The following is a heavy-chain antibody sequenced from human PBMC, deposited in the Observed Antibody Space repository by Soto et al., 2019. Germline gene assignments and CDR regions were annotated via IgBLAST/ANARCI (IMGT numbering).Heavy chain of an antibody. CDR1: GCTFSSYA. V-gene: IGHV1-69*13. Sequence: SVKVSCKASGCTFSSYAISWVRQAPGQGLEWMGGIIPIFGTANYAQKFQGRVTITADESTRTAYLELSSLRSEDTAVYYCARAADIVATRKGYYNHGMDVWGEGPTITVSS. D-gene: IGHD5-12*01. J-gene: IGHJ6*04. CDR2: IIPIFGTA. CDR3: ARAADIVATRKGYYNHGMDV.